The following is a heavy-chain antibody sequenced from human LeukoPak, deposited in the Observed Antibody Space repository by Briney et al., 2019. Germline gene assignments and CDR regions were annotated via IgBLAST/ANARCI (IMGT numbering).Heavy chain of an antibody. J-gene: IGHJ4*02. V-gene: IGHV5-51*01. CDR1: GYSFTSYW. CDR3: ARHEDTAMLGIDY. Sequence: GESLKISCKGSGYSFTSYWIGWVRQMPGKGLEWMGIIYPGDSDTRYSPSFQGQVTISADKSISTAYLQWSSLKASDTAMYYGARHEDTAMLGIDYWGQGTLVTVSS. CDR2: IYPGDSDT. D-gene: IGHD5-18*01.